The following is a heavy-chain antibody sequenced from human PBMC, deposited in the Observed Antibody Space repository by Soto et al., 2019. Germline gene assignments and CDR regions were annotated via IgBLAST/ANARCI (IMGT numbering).Heavy chain of an antibody. V-gene: IGHV4-59*01. J-gene: IGHJ4*02. CDR3: AGGDGYRISAY. CDR1: GGSINNFY. D-gene: IGHD2-21*01. CDR2: IRHTGTT. Sequence: SETLSLTCTVSGGSINNFYGNWFRQPPGKGLEWIGHIRHTGTTNYNPSLKSRVTISMDSSKNQFSLRLSFVTAADTAVYYCAGGDGYRISAYWGQGTLVTVSS.